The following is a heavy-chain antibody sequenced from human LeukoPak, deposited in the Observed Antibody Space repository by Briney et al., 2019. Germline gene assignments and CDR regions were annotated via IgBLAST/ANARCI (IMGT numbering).Heavy chain of an antibody. CDR3: SRGYYYGSGTPVWFDP. CDR1: GFPFGDDV. CDR2: FRSKAYGGTT. D-gene: IGHD3-10*01. J-gene: IGHJ5*02. V-gene: IGHV3-49*04. Sequence: GEALRLSCTTSGFPFGDDVMSMVRQAPGKVLERVGFFRSKAYGGTTESAASVKGRFTISRDDSKSIAYLQMNILKTEDTAVYYCSRGYYYGSGTPVWFDPWGQGTLVTVSS.